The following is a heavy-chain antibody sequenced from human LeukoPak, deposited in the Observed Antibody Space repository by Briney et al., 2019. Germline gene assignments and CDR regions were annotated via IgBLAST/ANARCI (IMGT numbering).Heavy chain of an antibody. CDR3: ARQVGRAAAGTDYYYMDV. CDR2: IYPGDSDT. CDR1: GYSFTSYW. J-gene: IGHJ6*03. V-gene: IGHV5-51*01. D-gene: IGHD6-13*01. Sequence: GESLKISCKGSGYSFTSYWIGWVRQMPGKGLEWMGIIYPGDSDTRYSPSFQGQVTISADKSISTAYLQWSSLKASDTAMYYCARQVGRAAAGTDYYYMDVWGKGTTVTVSS.